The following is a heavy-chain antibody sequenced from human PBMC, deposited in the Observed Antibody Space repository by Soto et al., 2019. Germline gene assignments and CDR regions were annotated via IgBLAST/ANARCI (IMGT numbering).Heavy chain of an antibody. D-gene: IGHD2-2*03. Sequence: SETLSLTCNCSVSGGSITNQYCNWIRQFPGKGLEWIGYIYHNGSNNYNPYLKNRVTISVDTSKNQFSLKLISVTTADTAVYFCAREGNLGRWIQPLDSWGQGTLVTVS. CDR2: IYHNGSN. CDR1: GGSITNQY. V-gene: IGHV4-59*11. CDR3: AREGNLGRWIQPLDS. J-gene: IGHJ4*02.